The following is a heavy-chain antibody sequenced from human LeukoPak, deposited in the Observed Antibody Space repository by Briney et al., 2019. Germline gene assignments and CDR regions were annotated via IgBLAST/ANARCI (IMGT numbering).Heavy chain of an antibody. CDR1: GYTFTNYD. J-gene: IGHJ4*02. D-gene: IGHD2-2*01. CDR2: ISAYNGNT. V-gene: IGHV1-18*01. CDR3: ARFTPRLTREKFDY. Sequence: ASVKVSCKASGYTFTNYDINWVRQAPGQGLEWVGWISAYNGNTKYAQKFQGRVIMTTDTSTSTAYMELRSLRSDDTAVYYCARFTPRLTREKFDYWGLGTLVTVSS.